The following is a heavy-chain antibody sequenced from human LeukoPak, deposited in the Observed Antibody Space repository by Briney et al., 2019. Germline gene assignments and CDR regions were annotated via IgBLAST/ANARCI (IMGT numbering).Heavy chain of an antibody. D-gene: IGHD3-22*01. Sequence: SETLSLTCTVSGGSISSYYWSWIRQPPGKGLEWIGYIYYSGSTNYNPSLKSRVTISVDTSKNQFSLKLSSVTAADTAVYYCARVLYRGSFSNYYDSSGYYSAFDIWGQGTMVTVSS. J-gene: IGHJ3*02. CDR2: IYYSGST. CDR3: ARVLYRGSFSNYYDSSGYYSAFDI. V-gene: IGHV4-59*01. CDR1: GGSISSYY.